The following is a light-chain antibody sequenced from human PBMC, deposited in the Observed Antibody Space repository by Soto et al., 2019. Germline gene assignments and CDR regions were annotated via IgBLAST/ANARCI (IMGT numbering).Light chain of an antibody. Sequence: QSALIQPASVSGSPGQSITISCTGTSSDVGGYNYVSWYQQHPGKAPKVIIYEVNHPPSGVSRRFSGSKSGNTASLNISGLLAEDEADYYCGSHTDSSSPVFGGGTKLTVL. CDR1: SSDVGGYNY. V-gene: IGLV2-14*03. J-gene: IGLJ2*01. CDR2: EVN. CDR3: GSHTDSSSPV.